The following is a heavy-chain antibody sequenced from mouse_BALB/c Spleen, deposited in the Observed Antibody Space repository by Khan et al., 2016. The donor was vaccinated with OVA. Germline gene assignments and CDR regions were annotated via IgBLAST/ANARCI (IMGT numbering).Heavy chain of an antibody. J-gene: IGHJ2*01. CDR1: GYTFTDYI. D-gene: IGHD1-1*01. CDR3: ARSGYGSLRY. CDR2: IYPGSGST. V-gene: IGHV1-77*01. Sequence: QAQLQQSGPVLVKPGASVKMSCKASGYTFTDYIINWVRQRTGQGLEWIGQIYPGSGSTYYNEKFKGKATLTADKSSNTAYMQLRSLTSEDSAVYFCARSGYGSLRYWGQGTTLTVSS.